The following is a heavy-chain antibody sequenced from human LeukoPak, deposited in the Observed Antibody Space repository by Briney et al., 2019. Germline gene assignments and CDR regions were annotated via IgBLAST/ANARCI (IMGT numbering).Heavy chain of an antibody. V-gene: IGHV3-33*01. Sequence: AGGSLRLSCGASGFTFSSYGMHWVRQAPGKGLEWVAVIWYDGSNKYYADSVKGRFTISRDNSKNTLYLQMNSLRAEDTAVYYCARDFNRIPYYYYYGMDVWGQGTTVTVSS. CDR1: GFTFSSYG. J-gene: IGHJ6*02. D-gene: IGHD5-18*01. CDR3: ARDFNRIPYYYYYGMDV. CDR2: IWYDGSNK.